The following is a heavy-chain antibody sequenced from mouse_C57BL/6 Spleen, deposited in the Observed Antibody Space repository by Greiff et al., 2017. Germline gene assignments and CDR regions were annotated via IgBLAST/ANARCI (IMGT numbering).Heavy chain of an antibody. CDR2: ISYSGST. CDR3: ARYLIYDGYYFDY. J-gene: IGHJ2*01. V-gene: IGHV3-8*01. D-gene: IGHD2-3*01. CDR1: GYSITSDY. Sequence: EVKLMESGPGLAKPSQTLSLTCSVTGYSITSDYWNWIRKFPGNKLEYMGYISYSGSTYYNPSLKSRIPITRDTSKNQYYLQLNSVTTEDTATYYCARYLIYDGYYFDYWGQGTTLTVSS.